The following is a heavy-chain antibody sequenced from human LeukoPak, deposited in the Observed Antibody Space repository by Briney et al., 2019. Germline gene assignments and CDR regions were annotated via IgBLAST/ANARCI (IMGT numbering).Heavy chain of an antibody. D-gene: IGHD3-22*01. CDR1: GFTFSDYY. CDR3: ARVDWMIGAFDI. CDR2: ISSSSSYT. Sequence: GGSLRLSCAASGFTFSDYYMSWIRQAPGEGLEWVSYISSSSSYTNYADSVKDRVTISRDNAKNSLYLQMNSLRDEDTAVYYCARVDWMIGAFDIWGQGTMVTVSS. J-gene: IGHJ3*02. V-gene: IGHV3-11*06.